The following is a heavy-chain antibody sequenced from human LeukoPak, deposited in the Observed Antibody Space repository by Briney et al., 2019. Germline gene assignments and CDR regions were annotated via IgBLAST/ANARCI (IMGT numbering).Heavy chain of an antibody. CDR2: IYTSGST. J-gene: IGHJ6*03. CDR1: GGSISSYY. D-gene: IGHD2-2*01. CDR3: AREKVDCSSTSCYYYYYYMDV. Sequence: SETLSLTCTVSGGSISSYYWSWIRQPAGKGLEWIGRIYTSGSTNYNPSLKSQVTMSVDTSKNQFSLKLSSVTAADTAVYYCAREKVDCSSTSCYYYYYYMDVWGKGTTVTVSS. V-gene: IGHV4-4*07.